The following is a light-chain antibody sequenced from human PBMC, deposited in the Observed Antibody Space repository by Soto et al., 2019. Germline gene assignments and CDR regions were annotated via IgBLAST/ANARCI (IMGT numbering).Light chain of an antibody. V-gene: IGLV2-14*01. CDR1: SSDVGGYNY. CDR3: SSYTSSSTQV. CDR2: EVS. J-gene: IGLJ1*01. Sequence: QSALTQPASVSGSPGQSITISCTGNSSDVGGYNYVSWYQQHPGKAPKLMIYEVSNRPSGVSSRFSGSKSGNTASLTISGLPAEDEDDYYCSSYTSSSTQVFGTGTKLTVL.